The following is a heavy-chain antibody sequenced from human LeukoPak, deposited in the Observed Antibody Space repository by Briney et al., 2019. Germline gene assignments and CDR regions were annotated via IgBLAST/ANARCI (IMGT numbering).Heavy chain of an antibody. CDR1: GDTFTGYY. D-gene: IGHD6-13*01. J-gene: IGHJ6*02. Sequence: GGSVSVSCEASGDTFTGYYMHWVRQAPGEGLEGGGWINPNSGGTDYAQAFQGGVTITRDTSIRTAYMQLSRLIPPDTALYYRPSPIPRPQQQPPVSSSYYGMDVWGQGTTVPVSS. V-gene: IGHV1-2*02. CDR2: INPNSGGT. CDR3: PSPIPRPQQQPPVSSSYYGMDV.